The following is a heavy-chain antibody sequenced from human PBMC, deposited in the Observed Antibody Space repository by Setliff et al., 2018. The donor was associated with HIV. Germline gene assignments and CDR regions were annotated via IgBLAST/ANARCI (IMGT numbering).Heavy chain of an antibody. CDR1: GGSISSYY. D-gene: IGHD6-19*01. CDR3: ARGYPGIAVAGLTYYYYYYMDV. CDR2: IYYSGST. J-gene: IGHJ6*03. Sequence: SETLSLTCTVSGGSISSYYWSWIRQPPGKGLEWIGYIYYSGSTNYNPSLKSRVTISVDTSKNQFSLKMSSVTAADTAVYYCARGYPGIAVAGLTYYYYYYMDVWGKGTTVTVSS. V-gene: IGHV4-59*01.